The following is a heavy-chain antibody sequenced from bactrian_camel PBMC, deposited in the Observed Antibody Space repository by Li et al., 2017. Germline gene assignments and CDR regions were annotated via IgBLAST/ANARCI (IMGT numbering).Heavy chain of an antibody. D-gene: IGHD2*01. J-gene: IGHJ4*01. CDR3: AVYDAYAGRCSFREDYYDY. CDR2: IDSDGK. Sequence: LVESGGGSVQAGGSLRLSCVTSGYRYVNSCMAWFRQAPGKGREGVAHIDSDGKWYAESLKGRSTISTDDANNTPDLQLDSLQPEDTAMYYCAVYDAYAGRCSFREDYYDYWGPGTQVTVS. V-gene: IGHV3S55*01. CDR1: GYRYVNSC.